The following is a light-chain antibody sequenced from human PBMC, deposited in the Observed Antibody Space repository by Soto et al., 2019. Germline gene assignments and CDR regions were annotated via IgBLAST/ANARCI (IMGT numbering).Light chain of an antibody. CDR3: CAFTSAGTWV. CDR1: YSDVGSWNL. J-gene: IGLJ3*02. CDR2: EDT. V-gene: IGLV2-23*01. Sequence: QSVLTQPASVSGSPGQSITISCTGTYSDVGSWNLVSWYQQYPGKAPKLVISEDTKRPSGVSNRFSGSKSGNMASLTISGLQAEDEADYYCCAFTSAGTWVFGGGTKLTVL.